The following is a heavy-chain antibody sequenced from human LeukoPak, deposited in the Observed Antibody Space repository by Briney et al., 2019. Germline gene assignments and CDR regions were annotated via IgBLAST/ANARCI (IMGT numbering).Heavy chain of an antibody. CDR2: ISAYNGNT. J-gene: IGHJ6*03. Sequence: ASVKVSCKASGYTFTSYGISWVRQAPGQGLEWMGWISAYNGNTNYAQKLQGRVTMTTDTSTSTAYMELRSLRSDDTAVYYCARGYGSSSWYVPDGKDYYMDVWGKGTTVTVSS. D-gene: IGHD6-13*01. V-gene: IGHV1-18*01. CDR3: ARGYGSSSWYVPDGKDYYMDV. CDR1: GYTFTSYG.